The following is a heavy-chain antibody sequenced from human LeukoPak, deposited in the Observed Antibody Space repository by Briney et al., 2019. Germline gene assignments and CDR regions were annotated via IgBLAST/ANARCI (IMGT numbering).Heavy chain of an antibody. D-gene: IGHD3-22*01. CDR1: GFTVSSNY. CDR3: ARHYYDSSGPNDY. CDR2: IYSGGST. J-gene: IGHJ4*02. V-gene: IGHV3-53*01. Sequence: GGSLRLSCAASGFTVSSNYMSWVRQAPGKGLEWVSVIYSGGSTYYADSVKGRFTISRDNSKNTLYLQMNSLRAEDTAVYYCARHYYDSSGPNDYWGQGTLVTVSS.